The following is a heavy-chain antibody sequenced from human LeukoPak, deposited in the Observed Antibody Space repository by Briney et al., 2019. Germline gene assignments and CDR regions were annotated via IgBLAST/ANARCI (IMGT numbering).Heavy chain of an antibody. CDR2: IIPIFGTA. J-gene: IGHJ5*02. V-gene: IGHV1-69*05. CDR1: GGTFSSYA. CDR3: ARITYDFWSGYYMPDDP. Sequence: GASVKVSCKASGGTFSSYAISWVRQAPGQGLEWMGRIIPIFGTANYAQKFQGRVTITTDESTSTAYMELSSPRSDDTAVYYCARITYDFWSGYYMPDDPWGQGTLVTVSS. D-gene: IGHD3-3*01.